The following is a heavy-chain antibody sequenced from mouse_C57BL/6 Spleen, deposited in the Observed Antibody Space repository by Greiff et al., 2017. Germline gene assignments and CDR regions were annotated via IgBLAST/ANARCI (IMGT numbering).Heavy chain of an antibody. CDR2: ISSGGDYI. Sequence: EVKVVESGEGLVKPGGSLKLSCAASGFTFSSYAMSWVRQTPEKRLEWVAYISSGGDYIYYADTVKGRFTISRDNARNTLYLQMSSLKSEDTAMYYCTRGGLRKLYFDYWGQGTTLTVSS. D-gene: IGHD2-4*01. CDR1: GFTFSSYA. CDR3: TRGGLRKLYFDY. J-gene: IGHJ2*01. V-gene: IGHV5-9-1*02.